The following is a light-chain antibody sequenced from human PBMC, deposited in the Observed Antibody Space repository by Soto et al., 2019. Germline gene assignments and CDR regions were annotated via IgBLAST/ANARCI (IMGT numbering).Light chain of an antibody. Sequence: DIQMSQSPSSLSASVGDRVTITWRASQSISSFLNWYQQKPGKAPKLLIYGASSLQSGVPSRFSGSGSGTDFSLTISSLQPEDSAAYYCQQSSSTPTFGGGPRVEIK. CDR2: GAS. CDR1: QSISSF. J-gene: IGKJ4*01. CDR3: QQSSSTPT. V-gene: IGKV1-39*01.